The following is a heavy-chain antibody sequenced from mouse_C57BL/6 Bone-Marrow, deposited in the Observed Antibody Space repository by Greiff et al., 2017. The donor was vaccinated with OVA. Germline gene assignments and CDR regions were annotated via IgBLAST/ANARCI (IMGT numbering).Heavy chain of an antibody. V-gene: IGHV1-50*01. Sequence: HVQLQQPGAELVKPGASVKLSCKASGYTFTSYWMQWVKQRPGQGLEWIGEIDPSDSYTNYNQKFKGKATLTVDTSSSTAYMQVSSLTSEDSAVYYCASAVFAYWGQGTLVTVSA. CDR2: IDPSDSYT. CDR1: GYTFTSYW. CDR3: ASAVFAY. J-gene: IGHJ3*01.